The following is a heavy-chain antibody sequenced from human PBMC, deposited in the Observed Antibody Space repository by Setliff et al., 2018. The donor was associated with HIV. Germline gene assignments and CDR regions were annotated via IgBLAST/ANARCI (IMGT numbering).Heavy chain of an antibody. CDR2: IYYSGST. Sequence: SETLSLTCTVSGGSISSGGYYWSWIRQHPGKGLEWIGYIYYSGSTYYNPSLKSRITISRGTSKNQFSLKMNSVTAADTAVYYCAREGKTALVTKYFDYWGHGKLVTVSS. V-gene: IGHV4-31*03. D-gene: IGHD5-18*01. CDR1: GGSISSGGYY. CDR3: AREGKTALVTKYFDY. J-gene: IGHJ4*01.